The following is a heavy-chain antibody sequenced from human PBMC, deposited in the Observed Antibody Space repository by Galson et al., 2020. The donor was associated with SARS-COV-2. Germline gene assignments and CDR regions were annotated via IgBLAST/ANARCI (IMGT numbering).Heavy chain of an antibody. D-gene: IGHD6-19*01. CDR3: ARGGWYKEGAYYYYGMDV. CDR2: IIPIFGTA. V-gene: IGHV1-69*13. Sequence: SVKVSCKASGGTFSSYAISWVRQAPGQGLEWMGGIIPIFGTANYAQKFQGRVTITADESTSTAYMELSSLRSEDTAVYYCARGGWYKEGAYYYYGMDVWGQGTTVTVSS. CDR1: GGTFSSYA. J-gene: IGHJ6*02.